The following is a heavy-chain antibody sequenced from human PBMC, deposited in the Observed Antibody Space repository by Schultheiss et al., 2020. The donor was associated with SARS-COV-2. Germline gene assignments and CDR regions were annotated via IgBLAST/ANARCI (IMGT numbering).Heavy chain of an antibody. V-gene: IGHV3-49*04. J-gene: IGHJ4*02. D-gene: IGHD2-2*01. CDR3: TRDQDIVVVPVHHFDY. CDR2: IRSKAYGGTT. Sequence: GESLKISCTASGFTFGDYAMSWVRQAPGKGLEWVGFIRSKAYGGTTEYAASVKGRFTISRDDSKSIAYLQMNSLKTEDTAVYYCTRDQDIVVVPVHHFDYWGQGTLVTVSS. CDR1: GFTFGDYA.